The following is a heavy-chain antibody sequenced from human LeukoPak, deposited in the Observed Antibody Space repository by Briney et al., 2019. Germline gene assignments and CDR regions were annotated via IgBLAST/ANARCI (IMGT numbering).Heavy chain of an antibody. CDR1: GFTFSSYA. CDR2: MSGRGGST. D-gene: IGHD4-17*01. V-gene: IGHV3-23*01. CDR3: ARVRYGELDV. J-gene: IGHJ6*02. Sequence: GGSLRLSCAASGFTFSSYAMSWVRQAPGKGLEWVSSMSGRGGSTYYADSVKGRFTISRDDSKNTLYLQMNSLRAEDTAVYYCARVRYGELDVWGQGTTVTVSS.